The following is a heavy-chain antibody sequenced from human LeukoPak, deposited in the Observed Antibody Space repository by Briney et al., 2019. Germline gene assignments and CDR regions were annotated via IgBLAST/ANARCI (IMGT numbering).Heavy chain of an antibody. CDR1: GFTFSTYW. Sequence: PGGSLRLSCAASGFTFSTYWMHWVRHAPGKGLVWVSRINNEETAANYADSVQGRFTISRDNANNMLYLQMDSLRAEDTAVYYCARESTVGPIQTDALDIWGQGTMVTVSS. V-gene: IGHV3-74*01. J-gene: IGHJ3*02. D-gene: IGHD1-26*01. CDR3: ARESTVGPIQTDALDI. CDR2: INNEETAA.